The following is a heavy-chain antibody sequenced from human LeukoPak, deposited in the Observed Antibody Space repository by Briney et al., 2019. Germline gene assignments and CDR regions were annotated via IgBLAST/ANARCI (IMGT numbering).Heavy chain of an antibody. Sequence: ASVKVSCKSSGYTFTSYGISWVQQAPGQGLEWMGWISNYNGDINYSQKFQDRVTMTTDTSTSTAYMELRSLRSDDTALYYCARVYFWSGYYYFDSWGQGTLVTVSS. J-gene: IGHJ4*02. CDR2: ISNYNGDI. D-gene: IGHD3-3*01. CDR1: GYTFTSYG. CDR3: ARVYFWSGYYYFDS. V-gene: IGHV1-18*01.